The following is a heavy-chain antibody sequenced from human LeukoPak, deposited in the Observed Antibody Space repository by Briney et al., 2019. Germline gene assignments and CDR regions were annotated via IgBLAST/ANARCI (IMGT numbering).Heavy chain of an antibody. D-gene: IGHD2-15*01. CDR3: GGGSSMND. CDR1: GFTFYKYW. V-gene: IGHV3-7*01. CDR2: IAGGESDK. Sequence: GVSLRLSCGASGFTFYKYWMRWVRQAPGKGRVGVTNIAGGESDKYHVDSVKGRITISRDNAKNRLYLQMNSLCVDATAVYYCGGGSSMNDWGQGTLVTVSS. J-gene: IGHJ4*02.